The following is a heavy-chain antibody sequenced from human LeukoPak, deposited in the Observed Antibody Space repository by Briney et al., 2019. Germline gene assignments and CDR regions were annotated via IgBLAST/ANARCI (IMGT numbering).Heavy chain of an antibody. CDR2: ISRTSEYI. D-gene: IGHD3-16*01. CDR3: AGGGDFDY. Sequence: GGSLRLSCAASGISFSIYFMNWVRQAPGKGLEWVSSISRTSEYIHYADSVRGRFAISRDNAKNSVYLQMNSLRAEDTAVYFCAGGGDFDYWGQGILVTVSA. CDR1: GISFSIYF. J-gene: IGHJ4*02. V-gene: IGHV3-21*01.